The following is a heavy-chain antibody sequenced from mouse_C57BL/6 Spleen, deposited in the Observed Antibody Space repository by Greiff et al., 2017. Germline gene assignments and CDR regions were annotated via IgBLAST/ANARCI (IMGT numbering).Heavy chain of an antibody. J-gene: IGHJ2*01. CDR2: IRNKANGYTT. CDR3: ARYHYYGGNYGLDY. Sequence: EVQLVEPGGGLVQPGGSLSLSCAASGFTFTGYYMSWVRQPPGQALEWLGFIRNKANGYTTEYSSSVKGRFTISRDNSPSILYIQMNALRAEDSATYYCARYHYYGGNYGLDYWGQGTTLTVSS. D-gene: IGHD1-1*01. CDR1: GFTFTGYY. V-gene: IGHV7-3*01.